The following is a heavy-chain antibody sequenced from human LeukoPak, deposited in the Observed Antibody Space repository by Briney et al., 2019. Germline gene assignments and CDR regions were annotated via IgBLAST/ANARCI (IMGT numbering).Heavy chain of an antibody. Sequence: PSETLSLTCTVSGGSISSYYWSWIRQPPGKRLEWIGYIYYSGSTNYNPSLKSRVTISVDTSKNQFSLKLSSVTAADTAMYYCAGDRVLNDAFDIWGQGTMVTVSS. J-gene: IGHJ3*02. V-gene: IGHV4-59*01. CDR2: IYYSGST. CDR3: AGDRVLNDAFDI. CDR1: GGSISSYY.